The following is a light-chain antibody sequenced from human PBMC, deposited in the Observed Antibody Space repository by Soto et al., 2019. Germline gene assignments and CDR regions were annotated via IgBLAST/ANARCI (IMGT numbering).Light chain of an antibody. CDR2: AAS. Sequence: DIQMTQSPSSVSASIGDRGSMTCRASQGISTYLGWYQQKPGKAPKLLIYAASSLQTGVPSRFSGSGSGTDFTLTISSLQPEDFGTYYCQQAISFPITFGQGTRLEIK. CDR3: QQAISFPIT. CDR1: QGISTY. V-gene: IGKV1-12*01. J-gene: IGKJ5*01.